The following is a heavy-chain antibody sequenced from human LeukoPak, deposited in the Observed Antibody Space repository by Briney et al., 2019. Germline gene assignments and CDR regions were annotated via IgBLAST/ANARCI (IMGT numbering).Heavy chain of an antibody. Sequence: TGGSLRLSCAASGFTVSSHYMSWVRQAPGQGLEWVSVIYSGGGTYYADSVRGRFTISRDNSKNTLYLQMNRLRAEDTAVYYCARDLKDVTTSWGQGTLVTVSS. J-gene: IGHJ5*02. CDR3: ARDLKDVTTS. D-gene: IGHD4-17*01. V-gene: IGHV3-53*01. CDR1: GFTVSSHY. CDR2: IYSGGGT.